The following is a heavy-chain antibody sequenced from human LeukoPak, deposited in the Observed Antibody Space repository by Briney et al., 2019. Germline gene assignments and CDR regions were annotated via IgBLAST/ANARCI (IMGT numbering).Heavy chain of an antibody. J-gene: IGHJ4*02. D-gene: IGHD2-21*01. CDR3: AREGAINPVPFDY. CDR1: GYTFSNYA. CDR2: ISDDGSNK. V-gene: IGHV3-30-3*01. Sequence: GRSLRLCCVGSGYTFSNYAMHWVRQAPGQGLEWAAAISDDGSNKYYRDSVKGRFIISRDASKSTLHLQMNSLRVDDTAVYYCAREGAINPVPFDYWGQGTLVTVSS.